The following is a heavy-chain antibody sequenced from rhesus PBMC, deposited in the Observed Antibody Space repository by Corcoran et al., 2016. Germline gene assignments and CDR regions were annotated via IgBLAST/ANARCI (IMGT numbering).Heavy chain of an antibody. Sequence: QLQLQESGPGLVKPSETLSLTCAVSGGSISSTYWSWIRQPQGRGLDWIGRISGTGVTTDYNPSLKSRVTISTDTSKNQFSPKLNSVTAADTAVYYCSRGGYSGSYDYWGQGVLVTVSS. CDR2: ISGTGVTT. J-gene: IGHJ4*01. CDR3: SRGGYSGSYDY. CDR1: GGSISSTY. D-gene: IGHD1-44*02. V-gene: IGHV4-173*01.